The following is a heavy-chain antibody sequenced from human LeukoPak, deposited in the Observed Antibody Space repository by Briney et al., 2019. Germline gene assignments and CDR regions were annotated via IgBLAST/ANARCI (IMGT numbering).Heavy chain of an antibody. D-gene: IGHD3-10*01. CDR1: GFTFRNYG. V-gene: IGHV3-33*01. J-gene: IGHJ4*02. CDR3: ASTVGGSETYYNDH. Sequence: PGMSLRLSCAAPGFTFRNYGMHWVRQAPGKGLEWVAIIWYDGSNKYYADSVKGRFTVSRDNSKNTLYLQMNSLRAEDTAVYYCASTVGGSETYYNDHWGQGSLVSVSS. CDR2: IWYDGSNK.